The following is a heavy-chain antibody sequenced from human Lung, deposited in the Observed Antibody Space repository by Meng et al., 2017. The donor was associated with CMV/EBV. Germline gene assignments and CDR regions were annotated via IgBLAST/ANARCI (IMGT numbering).Heavy chain of an antibody. Sequence: GESLKISCKGSGYNFSNYWIGWVRQMPGKGLEWMGIIYPGDSETFSSPSFQGQVTISADKSISTAYLQWSSLEASDTAIYYCARHGSPGTSSFFDSWGQGTLVTVSS. CDR3: ARHGSPGTSSFFDS. V-gene: IGHV5-51*01. CDR1: GYNFSNYW. CDR2: IYPGDSET. J-gene: IGHJ4*02. D-gene: IGHD1-26*01.